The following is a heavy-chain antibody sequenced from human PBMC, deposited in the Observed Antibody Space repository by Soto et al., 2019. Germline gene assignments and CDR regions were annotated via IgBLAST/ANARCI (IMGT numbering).Heavy chain of an antibody. Sequence: ASVKVSCKVSGYTLTELSMHWVRQAPGKGLEWMGGFDPEDGETIYAQKFQGRVTMTEDTSTDTAYMELSSLRSEDTAVYYCATDLSYDFWSGRNYWGQGTLVTVSS. V-gene: IGHV1-24*01. CDR3: ATDLSYDFWSGRNY. J-gene: IGHJ4*02. CDR2: FDPEDGET. D-gene: IGHD3-3*01. CDR1: GYTLTELS.